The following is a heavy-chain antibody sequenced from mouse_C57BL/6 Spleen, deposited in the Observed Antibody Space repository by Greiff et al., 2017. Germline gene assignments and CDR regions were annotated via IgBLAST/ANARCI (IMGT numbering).Heavy chain of an antibody. CDR1: GFTFSSYG. D-gene: IGHD2-3*01. Sequence: EVKLVESGGDLVKPGGSLKLSCAASGFTFSSYGMSWVRQTPDKRLEWVATISSGGSYTYYPHSVKGRFTISRENATNTLYLQMSSLKSEDTSMYYCARPDGYYGYCDVWGTGTTVTVSS. V-gene: IGHV5-6*01. CDR3: ARPDGYYGYCDV. J-gene: IGHJ1*03. CDR2: ISSGGSYT.